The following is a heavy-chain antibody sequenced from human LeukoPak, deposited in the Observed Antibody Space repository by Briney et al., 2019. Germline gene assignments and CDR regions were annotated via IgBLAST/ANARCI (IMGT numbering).Heavy chain of an antibody. CDR2: IYYTGST. CDR1: GGXISSSSYY. J-gene: IGHJ4*02. Sequence: PSETLSLTCTVSGGXISSSSYYWGWIRQPPGKGLEWIGNIYYTGSTYYNPSLKSRVTISVDTSKNQFSLKLNSVTAADTAVYYCAREVGYSGYDRNGYWGQGTLVTVSS. CDR3: AREVGYSGYDRNGY. D-gene: IGHD5-12*01. V-gene: IGHV4-39*01.